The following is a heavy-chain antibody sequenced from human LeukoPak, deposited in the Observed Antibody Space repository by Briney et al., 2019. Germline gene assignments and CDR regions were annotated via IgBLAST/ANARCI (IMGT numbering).Heavy chain of an antibody. V-gene: IGHV3-23*01. Sequence: GGSLRLSCAASGLTFSGFAMSWVRQAPGKGLEWVSTISPSGGSTFYADSVKGRFTVSRDNSKNTLYLQMNSPRVEDTAAYYCAKLAVANAGYCGQGTLVTAPS. CDR2: ISPSGGST. CDR3: AKLAVANAGY. J-gene: IGHJ4*02. CDR1: GLTFSGFA.